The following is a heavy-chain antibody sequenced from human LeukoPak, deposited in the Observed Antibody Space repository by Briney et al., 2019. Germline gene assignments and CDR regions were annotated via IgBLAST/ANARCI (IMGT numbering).Heavy chain of an antibody. V-gene: IGHV3-66*01. Sequence: GSLRLSCAASGFTVSSNYMSWVRQAPGKGLEWVSVIYSGGNTYYADSVKGRFIISRDNSKNTLYLQMNSLRAEDTAVYYCARGRGYDLVDYWGQGTLITVSS. CDR1: GFTVSSNY. J-gene: IGHJ4*02. CDR3: ARGRGYDLVDY. D-gene: IGHD3-3*01. CDR2: IYSGGNT.